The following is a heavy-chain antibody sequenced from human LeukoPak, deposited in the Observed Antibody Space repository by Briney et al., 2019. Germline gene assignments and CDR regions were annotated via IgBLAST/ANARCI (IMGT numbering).Heavy chain of an antibody. CDR2: IYHSGST. Sequence: SQTLSLTCAVSGGSISSGGYSWSWIRQPPGKGLEWIGYIYHSGSTYYNPSLKSRVTISVDRSKNQFSLKLSSVTAVDTAVYYCARAAGDYGDPYYYGMDVWGQGTTVTVSS. CDR3: ARAAGDYGDPYYYGMDV. V-gene: IGHV4-30-2*01. D-gene: IGHD4-17*01. J-gene: IGHJ6*02. CDR1: GGSISSGGYS.